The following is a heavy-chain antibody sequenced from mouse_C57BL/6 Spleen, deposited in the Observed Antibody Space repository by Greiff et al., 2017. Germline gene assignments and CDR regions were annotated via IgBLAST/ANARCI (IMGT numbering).Heavy chain of an antibody. CDR3: ALTTVVATDAMDY. D-gene: IGHD1-1*01. Sequence: QVQLQQSGAELVKPGASVKLSCKASGYTFTSYWMHWVKQRPGQGLEWIGMIHPNSGSTNYNEKFKSKATLTVDKSSSTAYMQLSSLTAEDSAVYYCALTTVVATDAMDYWGQGTSVTVSS. CDR1: GYTFTSYW. CDR2: IHPNSGST. J-gene: IGHJ4*01. V-gene: IGHV1-64*01.